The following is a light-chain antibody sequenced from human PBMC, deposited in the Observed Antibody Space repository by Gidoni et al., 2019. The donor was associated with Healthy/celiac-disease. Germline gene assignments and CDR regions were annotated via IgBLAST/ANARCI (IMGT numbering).Light chain of an antibody. CDR2: SDA. CDR3: QQRYSTRPPT. J-gene: IGKJ1*01. V-gene: IGKV1-39*01. CDR1: HRSSSY. Sequence: SQSSFAAERVTILCRASHRSSSYFLAYQQKPPDAPTLLLYSDASMQSAVPSTCIGSGSGADFFPITSSLQAEDFSAVYCQQRYSTRPPTFGHGTKVEIK.